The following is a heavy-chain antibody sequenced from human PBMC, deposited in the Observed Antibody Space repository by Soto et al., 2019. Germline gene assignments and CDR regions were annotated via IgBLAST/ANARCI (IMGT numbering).Heavy chain of an antibody. CDR1: GFTFDDYA. D-gene: IGHD2-8*02. V-gene: IGHV3-9*01. Sequence: PGGSLRLSCAASGFTFDDYAMRWVRQAPGKGLEWVSGISWNGGSIDYVDSVKGRFTISRDNAKNSLYLQMNSLRAEDTAVYYCARDGSSPLVVLLVHDYWGQGTLVTVSS. CDR2: ISWNGGSI. J-gene: IGHJ4*02. CDR3: ARDGSSPLVVLLVHDY.